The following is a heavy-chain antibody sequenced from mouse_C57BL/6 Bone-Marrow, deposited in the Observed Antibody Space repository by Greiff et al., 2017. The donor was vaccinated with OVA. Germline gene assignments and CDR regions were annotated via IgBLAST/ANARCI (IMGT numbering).Heavy chain of an antibody. D-gene: IGHD2-4*01. Sequence: DVKLVESGGGLVQPKGSLKLSCAASGFSFNTYAMNWVRQAPGKGLEWVARIRSKSNNYATYYADSVKDRFTISRDDSESMLYLQMNNLKTEDTAMYYCVRDDYDRYFDYWGQGTTLTVSS. V-gene: IGHV10-1*01. J-gene: IGHJ2*01. CDR1: GFSFNTYA. CDR3: VRDDYDRYFDY. CDR2: IRSKSNNYAT.